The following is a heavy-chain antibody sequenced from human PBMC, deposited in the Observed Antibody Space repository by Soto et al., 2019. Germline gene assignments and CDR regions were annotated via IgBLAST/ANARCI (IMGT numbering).Heavy chain of an antibody. J-gene: IGHJ4*02. Sequence: EVQLVESGGGLAQPGGSVRLSCAASGFTFSSYEMNWVRQAPGKTLEWVSYISSAGDSSYYADSVKSRFTISRDNAKNSLSLQINSLRVEDTAVYYCARVYCSTTTCHVQAFDSWGQGTLVTVSS. CDR1: GFTFSSYE. CDR2: ISSAGDSS. V-gene: IGHV3-48*03. D-gene: IGHD2-2*01. CDR3: ARVYCSTTTCHVQAFDS.